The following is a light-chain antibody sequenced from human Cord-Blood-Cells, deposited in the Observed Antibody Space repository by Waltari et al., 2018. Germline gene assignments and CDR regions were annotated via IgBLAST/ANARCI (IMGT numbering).Light chain of an antibody. CDR1: QSISSY. CDR3: QQSYSTPFT. V-gene: IGKV1-39*01. CDR2: AAS. Sequence: DIQMTQSPSSLSASVGDRVTITCRASQSISSYLNLYQQKPGKAPKLLIYAASSLQSGVPSRFSGSGSGTDFTLTISSRQPEDFATYYCQQSYSTPFTFGPGTKVDIK. J-gene: IGKJ3*01.